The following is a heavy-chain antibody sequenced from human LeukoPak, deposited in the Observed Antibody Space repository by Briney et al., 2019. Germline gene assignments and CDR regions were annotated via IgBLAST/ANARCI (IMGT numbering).Heavy chain of an antibody. J-gene: IGHJ3*02. CDR2: IYYSGST. Sequence: SESLSLTCTVSGGSIRSSSYYWGWIRQPPGRGLEWIGSIYYSGSTYYNPSLKRRVNIYADTSTNDLCMQLSCVTAADRAVYYCARRHYYDSRGAFEIWGQGTMVTVSS. CDR3: ARRHYYDSRGAFEI. D-gene: IGHD3-22*01. CDR1: GGSIRSSSYY. V-gene: IGHV4-39*01.